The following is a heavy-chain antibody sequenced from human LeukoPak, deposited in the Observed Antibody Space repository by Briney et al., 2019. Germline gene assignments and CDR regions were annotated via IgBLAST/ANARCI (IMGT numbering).Heavy chain of an antibody. CDR2: IYHSGST. CDR1: GGSISSSNW. Sequence: SGTLSLTCAVSGGSISSSNWWSWVRQPPGKGLEWIGEIYHSGSTNYNPSLKSRVTISVDTSKNQFSLKLSSVTAADTAVYYCARRGGYDYVWGSYRRPYYFDYWGQGTLVTVSS. CDR3: ARRGGYDYVWGSYRRPYYFDY. J-gene: IGHJ4*02. D-gene: IGHD3-16*02. V-gene: IGHV4-4*02.